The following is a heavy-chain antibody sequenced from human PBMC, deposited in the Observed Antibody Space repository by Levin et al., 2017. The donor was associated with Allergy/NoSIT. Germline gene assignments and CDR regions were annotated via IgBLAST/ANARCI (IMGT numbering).Heavy chain of an antibody. CDR1: GFTFSSYG. D-gene: IGHD2-15*01. J-gene: IGHJ6*02. V-gene: IGHV3-33*01. Sequence: PGGSLRLSCAASGFTFSSYGMHWVRQAPGKGLEWVAVIWYDGSNKYYADSVKGRFTISRDNSKNTLYLQMNSLRAEDTAVYYCARDHFIVFSYYGMDVWGQGTTVTVSS. CDR2: IWYDGSNK. CDR3: ARDHFIVFSYYGMDV.